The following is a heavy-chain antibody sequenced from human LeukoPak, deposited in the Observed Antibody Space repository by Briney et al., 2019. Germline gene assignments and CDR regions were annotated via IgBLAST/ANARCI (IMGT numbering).Heavy chain of an antibody. Sequence: SETLSLTCTVSGGSISSGGYYCSWIRQHPGKGLEWIGYIYYSGSTYYNPSLKSRVTISVDTSKNQFSLKLSSVTDADTAVYYCARAVAGMAPMYNWFDPWGQGTLVTVSS. CDR2: IYYSGST. D-gene: IGHD5-24*01. J-gene: IGHJ5*02. CDR3: ARAVAGMAPMYNWFDP. V-gene: IGHV4-31*03. CDR1: GGSISSGGYY.